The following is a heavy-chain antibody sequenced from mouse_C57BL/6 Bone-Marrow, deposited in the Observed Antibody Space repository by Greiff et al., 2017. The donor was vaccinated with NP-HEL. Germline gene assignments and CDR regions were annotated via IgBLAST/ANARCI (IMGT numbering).Heavy chain of an antibody. CDR3: ARHRDLLRGAMDY. Sequence: EVHLVESGGGLVQPGGSLKLSCAASGFTFSDYYMYWVRQTPEKRLEWVAYISNGGGSTYYPDTVKGRFTISRDNAKNTLYLQMSRLKSEDTAMYYCARHRDLLRGAMDYWGQGTSVTVSS. CDR2: ISNGGGST. CDR1: GFTFSDYY. V-gene: IGHV5-12*01. D-gene: IGHD1-1*01. J-gene: IGHJ4*01.